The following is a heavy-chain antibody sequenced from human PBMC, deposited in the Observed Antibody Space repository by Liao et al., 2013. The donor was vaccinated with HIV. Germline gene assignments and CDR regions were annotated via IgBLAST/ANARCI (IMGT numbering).Heavy chain of an antibody. CDR2: IYTSGST. V-gene: IGHV4-4*07. J-gene: IGHJ2*01. D-gene: IGHD2-15*01. Sequence: QVQLQESGPGLVKPSETLSLTCTVSGGSISTYYWNWIRQPAGKGLEWIGRIYTSGSTNYNPSLKSRVTMSIDTSKNQFSLKLSSVTAADTAVYYCAREEAYCSGGICYLFPKWYFDLWGRGTLVTVSS. CDR1: GGSISTYY. CDR3: AREEAYCSGGICYLFPKWYFDL.